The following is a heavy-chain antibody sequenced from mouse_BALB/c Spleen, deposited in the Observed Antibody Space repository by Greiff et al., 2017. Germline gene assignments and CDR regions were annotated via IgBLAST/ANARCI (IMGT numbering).Heavy chain of an antibody. Sequence: QVHVKQSGAELAKPGASVKMSCKASGYTFTSYWMHWVKQRPGQGLEWIGYINPSTGYTEYNQKFKDKATLTADKSSSTAYMQLSSLTSEDSAVYYCASFYYAMDYWGQGTSVTVSS. CDR3: ASFYYAMDY. J-gene: IGHJ4*01. CDR1: GYTFTSYW. CDR2: INPSTGYT. V-gene: IGHV1-7*01.